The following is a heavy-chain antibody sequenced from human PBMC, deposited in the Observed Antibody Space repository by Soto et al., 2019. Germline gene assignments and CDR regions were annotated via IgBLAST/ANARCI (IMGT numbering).Heavy chain of an antibody. CDR2: IIPIFGTA. J-gene: IGHJ4*02. Sequence: GASVKVSCKASGGTFSSYAISWVRQAPGQGLEWMGGIIPIFGTANYAQKFQGRVTITADESTSTAYMELSSLRSEDTAAYYCATMTRRRGGYWGQGTLVTVSS. V-gene: IGHV1-69*13. CDR3: ATMTRRRGGY. CDR1: GGTFSSYA. D-gene: IGHD3-10*01.